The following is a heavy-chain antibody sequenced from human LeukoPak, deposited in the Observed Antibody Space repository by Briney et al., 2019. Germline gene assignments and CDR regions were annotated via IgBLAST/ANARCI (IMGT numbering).Heavy chain of an antibody. V-gene: IGHV1-69*13. Sequence: SVTVSCTASGGTFSSYAISWVRQAPGQGLEWMGGIIPIFGTANYAQKFQGRVTITADESTSTAYMELSSLRSEDTAVYYCARGQGYYPKEGIDYWGQGTLVTVSS. CDR3: ARGQGYYPKEGIDY. CDR2: IIPIFGTA. J-gene: IGHJ4*02. D-gene: IGHD3-16*01. CDR1: GGTFSSYA.